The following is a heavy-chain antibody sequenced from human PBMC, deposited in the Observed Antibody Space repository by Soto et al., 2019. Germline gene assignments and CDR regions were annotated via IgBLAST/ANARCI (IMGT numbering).Heavy chain of an antibody. V-gene: IGHV3-11*06. D-gene: IGHD6-13*01. J-gene: IGHJ6*02. CDR2: ISSSSSYT. CDR1: GFTFSDYY. CDR3: ARELYSSLDPQSKYYYGMDV. Sequence: GGSLRLSCAASGFTFSDYYMSWIRQAPGKGLEWVSYISSSSSYTNYADSVKGRFTISRDNAKNSLYLQMNSLRAEDTAVYYCARELYSSLDPQSKYYYGMDVWGQGTTVTVSS.